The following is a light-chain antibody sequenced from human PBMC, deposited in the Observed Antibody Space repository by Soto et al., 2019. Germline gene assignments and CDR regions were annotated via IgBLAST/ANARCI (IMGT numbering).Light chain of an antibody. V-gene: IGKV2-28*01. CDR3: MQALQTPIT. CDR2: LGS. Sequence: DIVMTQSPLSLPVTPGEPASISCRSSQSLLHSNGYNYLDWYLQKPGQSPQLLIYLGSNRASGVPDRFSGGGSGTDFTLKISRVEAEDVGVYYCMQALQTPITFGPGTKVDIK. CDR1: QSLLHSNGYNY. J-gene: IGKJ3*01.